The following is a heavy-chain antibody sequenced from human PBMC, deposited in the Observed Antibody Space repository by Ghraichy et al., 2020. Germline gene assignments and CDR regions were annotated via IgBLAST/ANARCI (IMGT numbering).Heavy chain of an antibody. CDR3: ARGSWGVRGVIIFSPFDF. V-gene: IGHV3-23*01. J-gene: IGHJ4*02. CDR2: ISDSGSST. D-gene: IGHD3-10*01. CDR1: GFTFSNYA. Sequence: GGSLRLSCEASGFTFSNYAMSWVRQAPGKGLEWVSGISDSGSSTYFADSVKGRFTISRDNSKKRLYLQMKSLRAEDTAIYYCARGSWGVRGVIIFSPFDFWGQGTLVTVSS.